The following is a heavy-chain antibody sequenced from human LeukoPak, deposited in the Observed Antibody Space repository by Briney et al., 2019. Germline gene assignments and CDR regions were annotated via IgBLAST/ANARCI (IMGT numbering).Heavy chain of an antibody. D-gene: IGHD2-2*01. CDR1: GGSISSYY. J-gene: IGHJ6*02. Sequence: PSETLSLTCTVSGGSISSYYWSWIRQPAGKGLEWIGRIYTSGSTNYNPSLKSRVTMSVDTSENQFSLKLSSVTAADTAVYYCARDPPRYCGSTSCLTYYYYYGMDVWGQGTTVTVSS. CDR3: ARDPPRYCGSTSCLTYYYYYGMDV. V-gene: IGHV4-4*07. CDR2: IYTSGST.